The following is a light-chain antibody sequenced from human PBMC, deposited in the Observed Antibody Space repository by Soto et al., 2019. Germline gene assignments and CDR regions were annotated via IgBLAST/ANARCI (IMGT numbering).Light chain of an antibody. CDR2: DTS. Sequence: EIVLTQFPGTLSLSPGERATLSCRASQSVRDSYLAWYQQKPGQAPSLLIYDTSTRATGIPDRFSGSGSGTDFALTISRLEPEDFAVYFCQQYGSSPGTFGQGTKVEI. V-gene: IGKV3-20*01. J-gene: IGKJ1*01. CDR3: QQYGSSPGT. CDR1: QSVRDSY.